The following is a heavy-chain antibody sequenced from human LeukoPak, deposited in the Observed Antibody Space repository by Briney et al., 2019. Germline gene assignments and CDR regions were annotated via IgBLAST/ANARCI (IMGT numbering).Heavy chain of an antibody. V-gene: IGHV3-7*01. CDR3: ARWKMELQRNAFDF. J-gene: IGHJ3*01. CDR2: INQDGSEE. CDR1: GFTFRTYW. Sequence: GGSLRLSCAASGFTFRTYWMSWIRQAPGKEPEWVADINQDGSEEYYLQSVRGRFTVPRDNAQNAVFLQMTNLRADDTAVYYCARWKMELQRNAFDFWGQGTVVTVSS. D-gene: IGHD1-26*01.